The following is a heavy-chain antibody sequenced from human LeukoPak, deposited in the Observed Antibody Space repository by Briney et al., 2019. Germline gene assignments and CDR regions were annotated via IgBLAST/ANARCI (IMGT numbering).Heavy chain of an antibody. J-gene: IGHJ4*02. Sequence: PGGSLRLSCAASGFTFSNFAVSWVRQAPGKGLEWVSAISGSGGSTYYADSVKGRFTISRDNAKNSLYLQMNSLRAEDTAVYYCARDYYGSGSPPDYWGQGTLVTVSS. CDR3: ARDYYGSGSPPDY. D-gene: IGHD3-10*01. V-gene: IGHV3-23*01. CDR2: ISGSGGST. CDR1: GFTFSNFA.